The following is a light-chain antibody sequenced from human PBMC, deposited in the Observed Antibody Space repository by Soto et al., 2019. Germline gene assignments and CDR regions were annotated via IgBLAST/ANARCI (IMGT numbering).Light chain of an antibody. CDR2: DVT. J-gene: IGLJ1*01. CDR3: CSYAGSPYV. V-gene: IGLV2-11*01. CDR1: SSDIGGYNS. Sequence: QSALTQPRSVSGSPGQSVTISCTGSSSDIGGYNSVSWYQQHPGKAPKLMIYDVTKRPSGVPDRFSGSKSGNTASLTISGLQAEAEADYYCCSYAGSPYVFGTGTKLTVL.